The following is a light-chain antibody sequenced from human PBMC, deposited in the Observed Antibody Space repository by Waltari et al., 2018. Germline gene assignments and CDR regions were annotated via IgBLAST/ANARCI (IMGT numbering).Light chain of an antibody. Sequence: ETVLMQPPATLSLSPGARATLSCRASQSVGSTLAWYQQKPGQAPRLLIYYASSRATGIPDRFSGNGSGTEFTLTISSLDPEDVGVYYCQKYNDWPYSFGQGTKVEIK. V-gene: IGKV3D-15*01. CDR2: YAS. CDR3: QKYNDWPYS. CDR1: QSVGST. J-gene: IGKJ2*03.